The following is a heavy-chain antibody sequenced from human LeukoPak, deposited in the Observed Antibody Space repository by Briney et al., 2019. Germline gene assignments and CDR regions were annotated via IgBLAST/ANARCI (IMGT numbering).Heavy chain of an antibody. V-gene: IGHV4-39*07. Sequence: SETLSLTCTVSGGSISSSSYYWGWIRQPPGKGLEWIGSIYYSGSTYYNPSLKSRVTISVDTSKNQFSLKLSSVTAADTAVFYCAREHHSGSFDAFDIWGQGTVVTVSS. D-gene: IGHD1-26*01. CDR3: AREHHSGSFDAFDI. CDR2: IYYSGST. CDR1: GGSISSSSYY. J-gene: IGHJ3*02.